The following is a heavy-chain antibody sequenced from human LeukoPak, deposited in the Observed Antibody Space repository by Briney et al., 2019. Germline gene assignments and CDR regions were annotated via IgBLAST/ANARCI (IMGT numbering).Heavy chain of an antibody. V-gene: IGHV3-21*01. Sequence: GGSLRLSCAASGFTLSSYSMNWVRQAPGKGLEWVSSISSSSSYIYYADSVKGRFTISRDNAKNSLYLQMNSLRAEDTAVYYCARSAGGIGGTSTFDYWGQGTLVTVSS. CDR3: ARSAGGIGGTSTFDY. D-gene: IGHD2-2*01. J-gene: IGHJ4*02. CDR1: GFTLSSYS. CDR2: ISSSSSYI.